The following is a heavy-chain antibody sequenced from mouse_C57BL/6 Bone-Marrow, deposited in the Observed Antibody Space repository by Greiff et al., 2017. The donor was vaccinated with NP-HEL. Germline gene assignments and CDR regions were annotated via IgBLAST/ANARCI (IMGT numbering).Heavy chain of an antibody. Sequence: VQLQQSGPELVKPGASVKISCKASGYTFTDYYMNWVKQSHGKSLEWIGDINPNNGGTSYNQKFKGKATLTVDKSSSTAYMELRSLTSEDSAVYYCARDYTRFAYWGQGTLVTVSA. CDR2: INPNNGGT. J-gene: IGHJ3*01. CDR3: ARDYTRFAY. V-gene: IGHV1-26*01. D-gene: IGHD2-12*01. CDR1: GYTFTDYY.